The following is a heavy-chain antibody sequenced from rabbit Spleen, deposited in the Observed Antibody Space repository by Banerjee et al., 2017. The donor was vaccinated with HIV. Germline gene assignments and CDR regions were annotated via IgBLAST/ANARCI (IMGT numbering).Heavy chain of an antibody. J-gene: IGHJ6*01. CDR3: ARDTGTSFSTYGMDL. Sequence: QSLEESGGDLVKPGASLTLTCTASGFSFNNNDYMCWVRQAPGKGLEWISCFAGSSSGFTYSATWAKGRFTCSKTSSTTVTLQMTSLTVADTATYFCARDTGTSFSTYGMDLWGPGTLVTVS. V-gene: IGHV1S40*01. D-gene: IGHD7-1*01. CDR1: GFSFNNNDY. CDR2: FAGSSSGFT.